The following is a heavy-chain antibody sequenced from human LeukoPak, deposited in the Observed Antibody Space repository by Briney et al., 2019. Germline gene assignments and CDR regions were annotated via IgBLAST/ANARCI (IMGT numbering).Heavy chain of an antibody. CDR1: GYTFTSYD. Sequence: GASVKVSCKASGYTFTSYDINWVRQATGQGLEWMGWMNPNSGNTGYAQKFQGRVTMTRDTSISTAYMELSRLRSDDTAVYYCARGRKSLFDYWGQGTLVTVSS. CDR3: ARGRKSLFDY. CDR2: MNPNSGNT. V-gene: IGHV1-8*01. J-gene: IGHJ4*02.